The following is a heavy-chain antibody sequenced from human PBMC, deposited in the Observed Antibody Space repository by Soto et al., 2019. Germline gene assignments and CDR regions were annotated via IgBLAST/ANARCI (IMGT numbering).Heavy chain of an antibody. CDR3: ARGGLGRITIFVVVIQNPRLGGMDV. CDR2: TYYRSKWYN. Sequence: SHTLALTFAISRDNVSSNSDAWNWIPQSPSRGLEWLGRTYYRSKWYNDYAVSVKSRITVNPDTSKNQFSLQLNSVTPEDTAVYYCARGGLGRITIFVVVIQNPRLGGMDVWGQGTTVTVSS. CDR1: RDNVSSNSDA. V-gene: IGHV6-1*01. D-gene: IGHD3-3*01. J-gene: IGHJ6*02.